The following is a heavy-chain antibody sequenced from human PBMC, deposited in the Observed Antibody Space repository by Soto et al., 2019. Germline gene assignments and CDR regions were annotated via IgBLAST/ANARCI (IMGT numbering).Heavy chain of an antibody. J-gene: IGHJ6*02. CDR2: IYYSGST. CDR3: ARASRGDYIYFYYYAMDV. D-gene: IGHD4-17*01. CDR1: VGSISGGDYY. V-gene: IGHV4-30-4*01. Sequence: PSETLSLTCTVSVGSISGGDYYWSWIRQPPGEGLEWIGYIYYSGSTYYNPSLKSRVTISVDTSKNQFSLKLSSVTAADTAVYYCARASRGDYIYFYYYAMDVWGQGTTVTVSS.